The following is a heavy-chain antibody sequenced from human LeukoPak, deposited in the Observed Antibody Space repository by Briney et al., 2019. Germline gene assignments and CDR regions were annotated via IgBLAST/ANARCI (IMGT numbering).Heavy chain of an antibody. CDR3: VEMKGHPLQKYYMDV. CDR2: ISGSGDNT. J-gene: IGHJ6*01. Sequence: PGGSLRLSCAASGFTFSGFAMSWVRRTPGKGLEWVSGISGSGDNTLYAASVKGRFTISRDNSKNTLYLEMNSLRAEDTAIYYCVEMKGHPLQKYYMDVWGQGTTVTISS. V-gene: IGHV3-23*01. CDR1: GFTFSGFA. D-gene: IGHD2/OR15-2a*01.